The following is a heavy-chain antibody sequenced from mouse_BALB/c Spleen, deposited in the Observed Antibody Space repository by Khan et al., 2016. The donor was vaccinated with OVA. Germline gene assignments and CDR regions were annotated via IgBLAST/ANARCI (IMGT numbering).Heavy chain of an antibody. V-gene: IGHV1S137*01. Sequence: QVQLKQSGAELVRPGVSVKISCKGSGYTFTDFTVHWVKQSHVKSLEWIGVISSYYGDATYNQNFKDKATLTVDKSSSTAYMELARLTSEDSAIYYCVRGGGGDRFAYWGQGTLVTVSA. CDR3: VRGGGGDRFAY. J-gene: IGHJ3*01. CDR1: GYTFTDFT. CDR2: ISSYYGDA.